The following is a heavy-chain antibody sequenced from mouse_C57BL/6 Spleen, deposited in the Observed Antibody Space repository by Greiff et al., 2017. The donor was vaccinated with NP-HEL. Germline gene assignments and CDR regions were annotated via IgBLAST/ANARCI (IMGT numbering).Heavy chain of an antibody. V-gene: IGHV1-64*01. Sequence: QVQLQQPGAELVKPGASVKLSCKASGYTFTSYWMHWVKQRPGQGLEWIGMIHPNSGSTNYNEKIKSKATLTVDKSSSTAYMQLSSLTSEDSAVYYCARGYDGYPYYFDYWGQGTTLTVSS. J-gene: IGHJ2*01. CDR2: IHPNSGST. D-gene: IGHD2-3*01. CDR3: ARGYDGYPYYFDY. CDR1: GYTFTSYW.